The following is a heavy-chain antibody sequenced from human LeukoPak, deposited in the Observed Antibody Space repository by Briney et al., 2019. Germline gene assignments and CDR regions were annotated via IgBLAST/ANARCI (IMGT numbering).Heavy chain of an antibody. CDR2: INTNTGNP. V-gene: IGHV7-4-1*02. CDR1: GYTFTGYY. CDR3: ARMPQTVALTWDYGMDV. Sequence: ASVKVSCKASGYTFTGYYMHWVRQAPGQGLEWMGWINTNTGNPTYAQGFTGRFVFSLDTSVSTAYLQISSLKAEDTAVYYCARMPQTVALTWDYGMDVWGQGTTVTVSS. J-gene: IGHJ6*02. D-gene: IGHD4-23*01.